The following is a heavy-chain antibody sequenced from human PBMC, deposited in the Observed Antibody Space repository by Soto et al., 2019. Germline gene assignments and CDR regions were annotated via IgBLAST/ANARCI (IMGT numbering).Heavy chain of an antibody. CDR2: VSPNSAST. CDR3: ARGRYSSSWQFDF. Sequence: AAVKVSCKASGYTFTTYEISSVRQATGQGLEWMGWVSPNSASTGFAQKFHGRITMTTNTTITTAYMELTSLRPDDSAVYFCARGRYSSSWQFDFWGPGTLVTVCS. D-gene: IGHD6-6*01. CDR1: GYTFTTYE. V-gene: IGHV1-8*01. J-gene: IGHJ4*02.